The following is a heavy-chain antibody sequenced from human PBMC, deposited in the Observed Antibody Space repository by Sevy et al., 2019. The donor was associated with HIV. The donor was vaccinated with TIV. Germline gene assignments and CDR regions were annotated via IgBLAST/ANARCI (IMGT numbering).Heavy chain of an antibody. V-gene: IGHV3-48*01. D-gene: IGHD2-21*01. CDR2: ITRDSSVI. CDR3: ARDRHGGAFDY. CDR1: GFTFSNYD. J-gene: IGHJ4*02. Sequence: GGSLRLSCVASGFTFSNYDMNWVRQAPGKGLEWVSFITRDSSVIYYADSVDGRFTISRDNAKNSLYLQMNSLRAEDTAVYYCARDRHGGAFDYWGQGTLVTVSS.